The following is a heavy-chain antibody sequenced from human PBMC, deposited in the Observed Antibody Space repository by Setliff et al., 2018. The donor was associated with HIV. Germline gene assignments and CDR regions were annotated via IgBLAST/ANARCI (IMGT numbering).Heavy chain of an antibody. CDR3: ARVDFWSGHAFYMDV. CDR1: GFSFSSYA. V-gene: IGHV3-48*01. D-gene: IGHD3-3*01. J-gene: IGHJ6*03. CDR2: SSPTSSSK. Sequence: LRLSCAASGFSFSSYAMGWVRQAPGKGLQWVSDSSPTSSSKLYAESVKGRFTISRDNAKNSLYLQMNSLRVEDTAVYYCARVDFWSGHAFYMDVWGKGTTVTVSS.